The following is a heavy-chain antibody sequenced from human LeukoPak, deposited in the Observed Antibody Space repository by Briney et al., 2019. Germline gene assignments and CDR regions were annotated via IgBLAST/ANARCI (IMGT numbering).Heavy chain of an antibody. CDR2: IIPIFGTA. J-gene: IGHJ6*03. CDR3: ARGPSYSWPGYYYYYYMDV. V-gene: IGHV1-69*05. D-gene: IGHD5-12*01. CDR1: GGTFSSYA. Sequence: ASVKVSCKASGGTFSSYAISWVRQAPGQGLEWMGGIIPIFGTANYAQKFQGRVTMTRDTSTSTVYMELSSLRSEDTAVYYCARGPSYSWPGYYYYYYMDVWGKGTTVTVSS.